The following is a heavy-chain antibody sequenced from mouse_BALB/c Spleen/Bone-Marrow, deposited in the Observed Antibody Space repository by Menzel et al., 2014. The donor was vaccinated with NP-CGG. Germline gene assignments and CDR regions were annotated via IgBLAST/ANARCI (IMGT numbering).Heavy chain of an antibody. J-gene: IGHJ4*01. Sequence: EVHLVESGGGLVKPGGSLKLSCAASGLTFSSYTMSWVRQTPEKRLEWVATISSGGSYTYYPDSVKGRFTISRDNAKNTLYLQMSSLKSEDTAMYYCTRDLYDGYYYYAMDYWGQGTSVAVSS. D-gene: IGHD2-3*01. V-gene: IGHV5-6-4*01. CDR3: TRDLYDGYYYYAMDY. CDR1: GLTFSSYT. CDR2: ISSGGSYT.